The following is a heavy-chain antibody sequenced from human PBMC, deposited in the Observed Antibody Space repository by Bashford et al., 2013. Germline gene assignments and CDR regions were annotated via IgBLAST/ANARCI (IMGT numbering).Heavy chain of an antibody. CDR2: ISAYNGVT. V-gene: IGHV1-18*01. J-gene: IGHJ5*01. Sequence: ASVKVSCKASGYTFTTYAVSWVRQAPGQGLEWMGWISAYNGVTDYAQKFQGRVTMTTDTSTNTAHMELRSLISDDTAVYYCGRGGPYLDYSHYAMDSWGQGTLVTVSS. CDR3: GRGGPYLDYSHYAMDS. D-gene: IGHD4-11*01. CDR1: GYTFTTYA.